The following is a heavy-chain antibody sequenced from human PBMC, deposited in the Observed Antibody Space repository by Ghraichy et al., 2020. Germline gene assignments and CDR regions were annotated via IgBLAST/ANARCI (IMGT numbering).Heavy chain of an antibody. V-gene: IGHV4-34*01. CDR3: ARGRITMIVVAPVGYGMDV. Sequence: SETLSLTCAVYGGSFSGYYWSWIRQPPGKGLEWIGEINHSGSTNYNPSLKSRVTISVDTSKNQFSLKPSSVTAADTAVYYCARGRITMIVVAPVGYGMDVWGQGTTVTVSS. CDR1: GGSFSGYY. D-gene: IGHD3-22*01. CDR2: INHSGST. J-gene: IGHJ6*02.